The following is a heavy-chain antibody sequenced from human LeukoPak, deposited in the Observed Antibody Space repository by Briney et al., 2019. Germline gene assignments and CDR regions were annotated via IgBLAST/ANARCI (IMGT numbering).Heavy chain of an antibody. CDR3: AKDRDRYSGTYNNWFNP. CDR1: GFTFSSYA. Sequence: GGSLRLSCAASGFTFSSYAMSWVRQAPGKGLEWVSAISGSGGSTYYADSVKGRFTISRDNSKNTLYLQMNSLRAEDTAVYYCAKDRDRYSGTYNNWFNPWGQGTLVTVSS. V-gene: IGHV3-23*01. J-gene: IGHJ5*02. CDR2: ISGSGGST. D-gene: IGHD1-26*01.